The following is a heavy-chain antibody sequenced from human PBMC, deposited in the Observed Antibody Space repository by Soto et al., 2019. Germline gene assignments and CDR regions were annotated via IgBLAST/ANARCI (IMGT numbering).Heavy chain of an antibody. D-gene: IGHD3-16*01. CDR1: GYSFTNND. CDR2: MNPGSGDT. CDR3: ARMETFGSLNWFDP. Sequence: ASVKVSCKASGYSFTNNDVSWVRQATGQGLEWMGWMNPGSGDTGYAQKFQGRVTMTRDISIATAYMELSSLRSDDTAIYYCARMETFGSLNWFDPWGQGTLVTSPQ. V-gene: IGHV1-8*01. J-gene: IGHJ5*02.